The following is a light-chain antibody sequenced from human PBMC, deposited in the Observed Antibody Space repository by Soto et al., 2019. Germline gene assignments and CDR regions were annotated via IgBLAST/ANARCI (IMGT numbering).Light chain of an antibody. J-gene: IGKJ4*01. Sequence: DIQMTQSPSSLFASVGDSVTITCRASQTITTYLNWYRQKPGKAPKLLIYAASSLQSGVPSRFSGSGSETEFTLTISSLQPEDFATYFCQQIYSAPLTFGEGTKVEIK. CDR3: QQIYSAPLT. CDR2: AAS. CDR1: QTITTY. V-gene: IGKV1-39*01.